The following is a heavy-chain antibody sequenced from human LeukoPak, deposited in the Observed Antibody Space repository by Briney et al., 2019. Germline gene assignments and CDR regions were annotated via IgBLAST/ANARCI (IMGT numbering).Heavy chain of an antibody. D-gene: IGHD2-21*01. Sequence: GGSLRLSCVGSGFTFRSHAMSWVRQAPEKGLEFVSGIYENGGTTYYADSVKGRFSVSRDNSKNTPYLQMDSLRGEDTAVYYCAKDFRIGYSAHFDYWGQGALVTVSS. CDR2: IYENGGTT. V-gene: IGHV3-23*01. CDR1: GFTFRSHA. J-gene: IGHJ4*02. CDR3: AKDFRIGYSAHFDY.